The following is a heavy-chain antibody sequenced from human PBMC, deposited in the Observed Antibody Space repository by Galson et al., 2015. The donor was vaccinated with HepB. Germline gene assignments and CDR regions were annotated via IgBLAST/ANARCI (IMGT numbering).Heavy chain of an antibody. CDR3: ARGSTMVRGVIMV. D-gene: IGHD3-10*01. CDR2: IWYDGSNK. Sequence: SLRLSCAASGFTFSSYGMHWVRQAPGKGLEWVAVIWYDGSNKYYADSVKGRFTISRDNSKNTLYLQMNSLRAEDTAVYYCARGSTMVRGVIMVWGQGTLVTVSS. CDR1: GFTFSSYG. V-gene: IGHV3-33*01. J-gene: IGHJ4*02.